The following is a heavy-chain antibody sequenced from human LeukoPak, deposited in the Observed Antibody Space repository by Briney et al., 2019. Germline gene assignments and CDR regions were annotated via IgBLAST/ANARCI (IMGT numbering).Heavy chain of an antibody. V-gene: IGHV1-18*01. CDR1: AYTFTSYG. Sequence: ASVKVSCKASAYTFTSYGISWVRQAHGQGLEWMGWISPYRGDTEYAQKIQGRVSMTTDTSTSTAYMELRSLRSDDTAVYYCARQVLIVGGRYGMDVWGQGTTVTVSS. J-gene: IGHJ6*02. D-gene: IGHD3-22*01. CDR2: ISPYRGDT. CDR3: ARQVLIVGGRYGMDV.